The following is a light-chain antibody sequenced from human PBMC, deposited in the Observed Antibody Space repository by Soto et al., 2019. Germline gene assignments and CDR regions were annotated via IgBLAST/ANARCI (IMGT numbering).Light chain of an antibody. V-gene: IGKV3D-15*01. CDR3: QQFNNWPLT. J-gene: IGKJ4*01. CDR2: GAS. Sequence: ETVLTQSPATLSVSPGERATLSCRASQHISSNLAWYQQKPGQATRLLIYGASIRATDIPARFSGSGSGTDFTLTINSLQSEDFADYYCQQFNNWPLTFGGGTKVENK. CDR1: QHISSN.